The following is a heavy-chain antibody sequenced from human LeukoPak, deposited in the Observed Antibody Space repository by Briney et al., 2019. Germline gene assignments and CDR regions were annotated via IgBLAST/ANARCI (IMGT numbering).Heavy chain of an antibody. CDR1: GFTFSSYA. D-gene: IGHD1/OR15-1a*01. CDR2: ISSTGSTT. Sequence: GGSLRLSCTASGFTFSSYAMSWVRQAPGKGLEWVSLISSTGSTTYYADSVKGRFTISRDNSENTLYLQMSSLRAEDTAIYYCARQQDATNPGYWGQGTLVTVSS. CDR3: ARQQDATNPGY. V-gene: IGHV3-23*01. J-gene: IGHJ4*02.